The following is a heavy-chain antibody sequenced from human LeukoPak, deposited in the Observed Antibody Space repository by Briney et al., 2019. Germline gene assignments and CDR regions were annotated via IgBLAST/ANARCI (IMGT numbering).Heavy chain of an antibody. CDR3: ARGSTVLPGDY. Sequence: SGGSLRLSCIASGFDFNNYNLNWVRQAPGKGLEWVSSISSSSSYIYYADSVKGRFTISRDNAKNSLYLQMNSLRAEDTAVYYCARGSTVLPGDYWGQGTLVTVSS. CDR1: GFDFNNYN. CDR2: ISSSSSYI. D-gene: IGHD3-10*01. J-gene: IGHJ4*02. V-gene: IGHV3-21*01.